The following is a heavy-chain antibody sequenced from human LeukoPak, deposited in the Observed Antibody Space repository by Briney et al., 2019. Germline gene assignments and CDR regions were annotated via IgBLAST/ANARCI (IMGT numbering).Heavy chain of an antibody. V-gene: IGHV4-39*01. CDR2: IFYSGST. CDR3: ARHDYYYGSGSADC. CDR1: GGSISSSSYY. Sequence: SETLSLTCTVSGGSISSSSYYWGWIRQPPGKGLEWIGTIFYSGSTYYNPSLKSRVTISVGTSKNQFSLKLNSVTAADTAVYYCARHDYYYGSGSADCWGQGILVTVSS. J-gene: IGHJ4*02. D-gene: IGHD3-10*01.